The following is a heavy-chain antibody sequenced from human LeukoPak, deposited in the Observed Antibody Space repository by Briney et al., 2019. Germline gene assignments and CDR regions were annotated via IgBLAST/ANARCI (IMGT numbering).Heavy chain of an antibody. D-gene: IGHD5-18*01. Sequence: GGSLRLSCAASGFTFSSYSMNWVRQAPGKGLEWVSYISSSSSTIYYADSVKGRFTISRDNAKNSLYLQMSSLRAEDTAVYYCARGYGFFDYWGQGTLVTVSS. CDR3: ARGYGFFDY. CDR2: ISSSSSTI. V-gene: IGHV3-48*01. CDR1: GFTFSSYS. J-gene: IGHJ4*02.